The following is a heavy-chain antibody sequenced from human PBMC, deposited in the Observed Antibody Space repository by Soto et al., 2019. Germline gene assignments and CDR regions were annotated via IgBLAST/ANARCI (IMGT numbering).Heavy chain of an antibody. CDR1: GGSFSGSY. J-gene: IGHJ3*02. V-gene: IGHV4-34*01. CDR3: ASAGPGFCSGDSCRGGAFDI. Sequence: PSETLSLTCAVNGGSFSGSYWSWIRQPPGKGLEWIGEINHSGSTNYNPSLKIRVTISVDTSKNQFSLKLSSVTAADTAVYYCASAGPGFCSGDSCRGGAFDIWGQGTMVTVSS. D-gene: IGHD2-15*01. CDR2: INHSGST.